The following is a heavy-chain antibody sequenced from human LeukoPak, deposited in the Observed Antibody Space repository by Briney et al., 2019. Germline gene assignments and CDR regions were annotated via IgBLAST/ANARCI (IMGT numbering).Heavy chain of an antibody. Sequence: GSPRLSRAASGFTFSDHYMRLVRQAPGKGMEWVSYISNSGRTIYYAASVKGRFTISRGNAENSLYLQMNSLRAEDTAVYYCARVIATRPHYHYYMDVWGKGTTVTVSS. D-gene: IGHD6-6*01. V-gene: IGHV3-11*04. CDR2: ISNSGRTI. J-gene: IGHJ6*03. CDR1: GFTFSDHY. CDR3: ARVIATRPHYHYYMDV.